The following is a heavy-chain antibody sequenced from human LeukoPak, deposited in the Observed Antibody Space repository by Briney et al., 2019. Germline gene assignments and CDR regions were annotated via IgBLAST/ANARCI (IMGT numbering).Heavy chain of an antibody. Sequence: ASVKVSCKASGYTFTGYYMHWVRQAPGQGLEWMGWINLNSGGTNYAQKFQGRVTMTRATSISTAYMELSSLRSDDTAVYYCARGATYQLLYDFDYWGQGTLVTVSS. CDR1: GYTFTGYY. CDR2: INLNSGGT. J-gene: IGHJ4*02. V-gene: IGHV1-2*02. D-gene: IGHD2-2*02. CDR3: ARGATYQLLYDFDY.